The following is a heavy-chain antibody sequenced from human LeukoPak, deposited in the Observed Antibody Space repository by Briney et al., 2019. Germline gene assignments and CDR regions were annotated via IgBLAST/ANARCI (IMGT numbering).Heavy chain of an antibody. CDR2: IYTSGST. Sequence: SETLSLTCIVSGGSINSGSYYWSWIRQPAGKGLEWIGRIYTSGSTNYNPSLKSRVTISLDTSKNQFSLKLSSVTAADTAVYYCARAGSGTYYKGFDYWGQGTLVTVSS. CDR1: GGSINSGSYY. J-gene: IGHJ4*02. CDR3: ARAGSGTYYKGFDY. D-gene: IGHD3-10*01. V-gene: IGHV4-61*02.